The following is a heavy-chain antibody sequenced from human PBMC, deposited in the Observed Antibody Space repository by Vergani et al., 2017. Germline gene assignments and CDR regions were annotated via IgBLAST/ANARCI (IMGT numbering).Heavy chain of an antibody. V-gene: IGHV4-38-2*01. J-gene: IGHJ6*02. CDR3: ARHRGSGGFFPSSYFYGMGV. Sequence: QVQLQESGPGLVKPSETLTLTCDVSDSSIMTNPYWGWFRQSPGKGLEWIGCIHHSGDTHYNSSLESRVSISIVSSSKFSLSLTSVTAADTAIYYCARHRGSGGFFPSSYFYGMGVWGHGTTVTVSS. D-gene: IGHD3-10*01. CDR1: DSSIMTNPY. CDR2: IHHSGDT.